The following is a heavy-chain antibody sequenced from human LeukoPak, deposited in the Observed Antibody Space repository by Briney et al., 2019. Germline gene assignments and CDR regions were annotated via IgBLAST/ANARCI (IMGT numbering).Heavy chain of an antibody. CDR1: GFTFSSYA. CDR3: AKDFVGTGNFRGGDY. D-gene: IGHD2-8*02. J-gene: IGHJ4*02. CDR2: ISRYGGSI. Sequence: GGSLRLSCAASGFTFSSYAMSWVRQAPGTGLEWVSGISRYGGSIYYAESVKGRFTIPRDNSNDTLYLQMNTLRVEDTAVYYCAKDFVGTGNFRGGDYWGQGTLVTVSS. V-gene: IGHV3-23*01.